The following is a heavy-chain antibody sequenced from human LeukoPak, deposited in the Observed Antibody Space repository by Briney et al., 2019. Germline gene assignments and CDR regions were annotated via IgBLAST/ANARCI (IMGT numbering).Heavy chain of an antibody. D-gene: IGHD5-18*01. Sequence: SETLSLTCTVSGDSISSGVYYWSWIRPHPGKGLEWIGYIYYSGSTYYNPSLKSRVTISVDTSKNQFSLKLSSVTAADTAVYYCARGYLGGYSYGRNNWFDPWGQGTLVTVSS. CDR3: ARGYLGGYSYGRNNWFDP. CDR2: IYYSGST. V-gene: IGHV4-31*03. J-gene: IGHJ5*02. CDR1: GDSISSGVYY.